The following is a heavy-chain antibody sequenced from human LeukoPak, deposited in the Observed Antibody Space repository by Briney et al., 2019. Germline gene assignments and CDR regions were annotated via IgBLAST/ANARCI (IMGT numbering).Heavy chain of an antibody. CDR1: GFIFDDYA. CDR2: ISWNSGSI. Sequence: GRSLRLSCAASGFIFDDYAMHWVRQAPGKGLEWVSGISWNSGSIGYADSVKGRFTISRDNAKNSLYLQMNSLRAEDMALYYCAKDISAGVAAHFYYFDYWGQGTLVTVSS. J-gene: IGHJ4*02. D-gene: IGHD2-15*01. CDR3: AKDISAGVAAHFYYFDY. V-gene: IGHV3-9*03.